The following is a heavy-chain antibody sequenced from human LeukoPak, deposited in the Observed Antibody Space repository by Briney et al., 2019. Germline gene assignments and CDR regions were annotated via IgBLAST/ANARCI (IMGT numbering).Heavy chain of an antibody. CDR3: ARLFQGRGDY. Sequence: SETLSLTCAVSGYSISSGYYWGWIRPHPGKGLEWIGSIYHSGSTYYNPTLTRRVTLSADTHTNHFYLKRSSVPPAHTAVSYCARLFQGRGDYWGQGTLVTVAS. V-gene: IGHV4-38-2*01. CDR2: IYHSGST. J-gene: IGHJ4*02. CDR1: GYSISSGYY. D-gene: IGHD3-10*01.